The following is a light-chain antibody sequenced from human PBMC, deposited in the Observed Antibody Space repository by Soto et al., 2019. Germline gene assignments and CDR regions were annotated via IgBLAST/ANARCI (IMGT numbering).Light chain of an antibody. Sequence: QSVLTQPPSVSGALGQRVTISCTGITSNIGAGYDVHWYQLLPGRAPKLLIYGNTNRPSGVPDRFSGSKSATSASLAITGLQAEDEAIYFWQSFDNPLSGPIYFFGTGTKVTVL. V-gene: IGLV1-40*01. CDR2: GNT. CDR1: TSNIGAGYD. J-gene: IGLJ1*01. CDR3: QSFDNPLSGPIYF.